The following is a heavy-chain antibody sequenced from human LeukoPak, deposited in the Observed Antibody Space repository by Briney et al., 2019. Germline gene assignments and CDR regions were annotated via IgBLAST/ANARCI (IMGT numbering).Heavy chain of an antibody. V-gene: IGHV3-30*18. Sequence: GGSLRLSCAASGLTFSSYGMHWVRQAPGKGLEWVALKSYDGTNQYYADSVKGRFTISRDNSKNTVDLQMNSLRADDTAVYSCAKDGGLRPTEYYFDYWGQGTLVTVSS. CDR2: KSYDGTNQ. CDR1: GLTFSSYG. D-gene: IGHD4-17*01. CDR3: AKDGGLRPTEYYFDY. J-gene: IGHJ4*02.